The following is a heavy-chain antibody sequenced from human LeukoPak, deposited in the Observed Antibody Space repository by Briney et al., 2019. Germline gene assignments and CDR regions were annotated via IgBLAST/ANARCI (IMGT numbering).Heavy chain of an antibody. CDR3: AREPEGLTTESH. Sequence: SVKVSCKTSGGTFDNYIISWVGQAPGQGVEWVGAIILILDIANYTQKFQGRVAITADTSTSTAYMELTNLGSEDTAVYFCAREPEGLTTESHWGQGTLVTASS. CDR2: IILILDIA. CDR1: GGTFDNYI. D-gene: IGHD1-14*01. J-gene: IGHJ4*02. V-gene: IGHV1-69*04.